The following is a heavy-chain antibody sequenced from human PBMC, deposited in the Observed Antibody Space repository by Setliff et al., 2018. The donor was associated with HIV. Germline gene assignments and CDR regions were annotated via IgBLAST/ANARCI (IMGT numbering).Heavy chain of an antibody. J-gene: IGHJ6*02. CDR3: VRDNAFYYGSGGHYFYAIDV. CDR2: IYTSGST. Sequence: PSETLSLTCTVSGDSINSGTYYWSWIRQPAGKGLEWIGRIYTSGSTKYNPSLESRVTISVDTSKNQLSLKLSSVTAADTAVYYCVRDNAFYYGSGGHYFYAIDVWGQGTTVTVSS. D-gene: IGHD3-10*01. CDR1: GDSINSGTYY. V-gene: IGHV4-61*02.